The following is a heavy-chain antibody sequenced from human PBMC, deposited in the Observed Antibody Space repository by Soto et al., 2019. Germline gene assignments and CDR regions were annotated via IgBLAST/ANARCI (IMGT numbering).Heavy chain of an antibody. J-gene: IGHJ6*03. Sequence: GGSLRLSCAASGFTFSSYGMHWVRQAPGKGLEWVAVISYDGSNKYYADSVNGRFTISRDNSKNTLYLQMNSLRAEDTAVYYCAKDARYYDILTGTHYYYYYYMDVWGKGTTVTVSS. V-gene: IGHV3-30*18. CDR3: AKDARYYDILTGTHYYYYYYMDV. D-gene: IGHD3-9*01. CDR1: GFTFSSYG. CDR2: ISYDGSNK.